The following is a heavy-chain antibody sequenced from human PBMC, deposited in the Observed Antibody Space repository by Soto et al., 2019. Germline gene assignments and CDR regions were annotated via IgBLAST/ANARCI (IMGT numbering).Heavy chain of an antibody. CDR2: MNPNSGNT. D-gene: IGHD3-3*02. V-gene: IGHV1-8*01. Sequence: QVQLVQSGAEVKKPGASVKVSCKASGYTFTSYDINWVRQATGQGLEWMGWMNPNSGNTGYAQKFQGRVTMTRNTAISTAYMELGSLRSEDTAGYYCASGQGRGAFAPVGMDVWGQGTTVTVSS. CDR3: ASGQGRGAFAPVGMDV. J-gene: IGHJ6*02. CDR1: GYTFTSYD.